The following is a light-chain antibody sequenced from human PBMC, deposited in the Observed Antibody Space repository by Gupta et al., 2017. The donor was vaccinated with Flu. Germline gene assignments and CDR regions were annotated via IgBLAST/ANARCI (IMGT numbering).Light chain of an antibody. V-gene: IGLV1-47*01. J-gene: IGLJ3*02. CDR2: RSD. Sequence: QSVLSQPPSSSGTPGQRVTISCSGSNPNIGSNYVYWYQHLPGTAPKLLIYRSDQRPSGVPDRFSGSKSGTSASLAISGRRSEDEADYYCAAWDDSLSGWVFGGGTKRTVL. CDR3: AAWDDSLSGWV. CDR1: NPNIGSNY.